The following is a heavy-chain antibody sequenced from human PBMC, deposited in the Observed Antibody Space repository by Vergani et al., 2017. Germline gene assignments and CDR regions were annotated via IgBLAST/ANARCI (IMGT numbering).Heavy chain of an antibody. V-gene: IGHV4-39*01. D-gene: IGHD3-10*02. CDR2: IYYSGST. J-gene: IGHJ6*03. CDR1: GGPISSSSYY. Sequence: QLQLQESGPGLVKPSETLSLTCTVSGGPISSSSYYWGWIRQPPGKGLEWIGSIYYSGSTYYNPSLKSRVTISVDTSKNQFSLKLSSVTAADTAVYYCARHVRSKRYYYDYMDVWGKGTTVTVSS. CDR3: ARHVRSKRYYYDYMDV.